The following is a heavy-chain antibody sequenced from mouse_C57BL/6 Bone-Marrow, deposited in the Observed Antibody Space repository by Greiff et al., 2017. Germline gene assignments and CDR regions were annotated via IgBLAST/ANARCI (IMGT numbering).Heavy chain of an antibody. Sequence: VQLQQPGAELVKPGASVKMSCKASGYTFTSYWITWVKQRPGQGLEWIGDIYPGSGSTNYNEKFKSKATLTVDTSSSTAYMQLSSLTSEDSAVYYCAREDEDYDVSWFAYWGQGTRVTVSA. D-gene: IGHD2-4*01. CDR3: AREDEDYDVSWFAY. J-gene: IGHJ3*01. CDR1: GYTFTSYW. V-gene: IGHV1-55*01. CDR2: IYPGSGST.